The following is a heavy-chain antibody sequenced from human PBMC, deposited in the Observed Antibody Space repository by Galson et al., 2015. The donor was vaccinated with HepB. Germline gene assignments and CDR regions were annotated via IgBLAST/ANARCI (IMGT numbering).Heavy chain of an antibody. J-gene: IGHJ5*02. CDR2: ISYDGSNK. Sequence: SLRLSCAASGFTFSSYGMHWVRQAPGKGLEWVAVISYDGSNKYYADSVKGRFTISRDNSKNTLYLQMNSLRAEDTAVYYCAKGPSYYDFWSGYSNWFDPWGQGTLATVSS. V-gene: IGHV3-30*18. CDR1: GFTFSSYG. D-gene: IGHD3-3*01. CDR3: AKGPSYYDFWSGYSNWFDP.